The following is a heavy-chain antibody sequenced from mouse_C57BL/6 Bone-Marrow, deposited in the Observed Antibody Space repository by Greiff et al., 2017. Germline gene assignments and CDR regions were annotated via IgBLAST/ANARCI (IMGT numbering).Heavy chain of an antibody. V-gene: IGHV5-4*03. CDR1: GFTFSSYA. CDR2: ISDGGSYT. Sequence: EVKVVESGGGLVKPGGSLKLSCAASGFTFSSYAMSWVRQTPEKRLEWVAIISDGGSYTYYPDNVKGRFTISRDNAKNNLYLQMSHLKSEDTAMYYCARSDYGSSYGFAYWGQGTLVTVSA. J-gene: IGHJ3*01. D-gene: IGHD1-1*01. CDR3: ARSDYGSSYGFAY.